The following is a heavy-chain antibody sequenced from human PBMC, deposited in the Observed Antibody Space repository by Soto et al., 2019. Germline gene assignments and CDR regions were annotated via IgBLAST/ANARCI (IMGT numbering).Heavy chain of an antibody. J-gene: IGHJ5*02. V-gene: IGHV3-23*01. CDR3: AKDGGLSSSSWQRVGINWFVP. Sequence: GGSLRLSCAASGFAFSSYVMSWVRQAPGKGPEWVSGISGGGVSTYYADSVKGRFTISRDNSKNMLYLQMNSLRVEDTAVYYCAKDGGLSSSSWQRVGINWFVPWGEGTQVTSPQ. D-gene: IGHD6-13*01. CDR1: GFAFSSYV. CDR2: ISGGGVST.